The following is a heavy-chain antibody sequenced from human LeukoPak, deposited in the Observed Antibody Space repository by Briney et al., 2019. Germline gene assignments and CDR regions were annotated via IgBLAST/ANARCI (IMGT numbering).Heavy chain of an antibody. CDR2: INHSGST. CDR1: GGSFSGYY. CDR3: ARVGGITMIVVLITDAFDI. D-gene: IGHD3-22*01. V-gene: IGHV4-34*01. J-gene: IGHJ3*02. Sequence: SETLSLTCTVYGGSFSGYYWSWIRQPPGKGLEWIGEINHSGSTNHNPSLKSRVTISVDTSKNQFSLKLSSVTAADTAVYYCARVGGITMIVVLITDAFDIWGQGTMVTVSS.